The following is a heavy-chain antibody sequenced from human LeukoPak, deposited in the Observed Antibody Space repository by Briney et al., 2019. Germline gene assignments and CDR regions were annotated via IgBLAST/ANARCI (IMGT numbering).Heavy chain of an antibody. CDR2: ISGSGGST. Sequence: PGGSLRLSCAASGFTFRSYAMSWVRQAPGKGLEWVSSISGSGGSTYYADSVKGRFTISRDNAKNSLYLQMNSLRAEDTAVYYCARERVAKENWFDPWGQGTLVTVSS. CDR3: ARERVAKENWFDP. V-gene: IGHV3-23*01. CDR1: GFTFRSYA. J-gene: IGHJ5*02.